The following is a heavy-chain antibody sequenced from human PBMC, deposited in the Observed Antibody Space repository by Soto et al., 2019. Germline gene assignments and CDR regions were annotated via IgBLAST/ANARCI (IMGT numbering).Heavy chain of an antibody. CDR1: GFTFGSNL. CDR2: IKRDGSEK. J-gene: IGHJ4*02. CDR3: ASLEWESSGYADY. V-gene: IGHV3-7*03. Sequence: GGSLRLSCAASGFTFGSNLMSRVRQAPGKGLEWVANIKRDGSEKYYVDSVKGRFTISRDNAKNTLYLQMNSLRADDTAAYYCASLEWESSGYADYWGQGTQVTVSS. D-gene: IGHD5-12*01.